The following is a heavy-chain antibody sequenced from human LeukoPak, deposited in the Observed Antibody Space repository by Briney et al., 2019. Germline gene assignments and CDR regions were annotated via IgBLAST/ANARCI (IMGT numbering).Heavy chain of an antibody. Sequence: KPSETLSLTCTVSGGSISSYYWSWIRQPPGKGLEWIGYIYYSGSTNYNPSLKSRVTISVDTSKNQFSLKLSSVTAADTAVYYCARGTTVLDYWGQGTLVTVSS. CDR2: IYYSGST. CDR1: GGSISSYY. J-gene: IGHJ4*02. D-gene: IGHD4-17*01. CDR3: ARGTTVLDY. V-gene: IGHV4-59*01.